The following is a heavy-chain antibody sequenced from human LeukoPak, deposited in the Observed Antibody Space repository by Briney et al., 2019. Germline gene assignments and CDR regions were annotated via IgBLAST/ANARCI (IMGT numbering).Heavy chain of an antibody. CDR2: IDSDGTLT. V-gene: IGHV3-74*01. D-gene: IGHD2/OR15-2a*01. CDR3: ARNIGSD. J-gene: IGHJ4*02. CDR1: GFTFDSSW. Sequence: GGSLRLSCAASGFTFDSSWMYWVRQAPGKGLVWDSRIDSDGTLTSYADSVKGRFTISRDNAKNTVYLQMNSLRAEDTAIYYCARNIGSDWGQGTLVTVSS.